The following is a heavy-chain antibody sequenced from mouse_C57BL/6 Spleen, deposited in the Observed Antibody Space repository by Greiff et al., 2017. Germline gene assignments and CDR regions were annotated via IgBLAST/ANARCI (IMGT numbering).Heavy chain of an antibody. CDR2: INPYNGGT. D-gene: IGHD2-12*01. CDR1: GYTFTDYY. V-gene: IGHV1-19*01. Sequence: VQLKQSGPVLVKPGASVKMSCKASGYTFTDYYMNWVKQSHGKSLEWIGVINPYNGGTSYNQKFKGKATLTVDKSSSTAYMELNSLTSEDSAVYYCARVTGWYFDVWGTGTTVTVSS. CDR3: ARVTGWYFDV. J-gene: IGHJ1*03.